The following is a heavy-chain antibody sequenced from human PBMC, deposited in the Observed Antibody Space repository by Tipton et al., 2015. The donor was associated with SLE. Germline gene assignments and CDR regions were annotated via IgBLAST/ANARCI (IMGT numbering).Heavy chain of an antibody. CDR3: ARADPLLWDAFDI. V-gene: IGHV3-66*02. CDR1: GLIVSSNY. CDR2: IHSGGTT. J-gene: IGHJ3*02. D-gene: IGHD3-10*01. Sequence: SLRLSCAASGLIVSSNYMSWVRQAPGKGLEWVSVIHSGGTTYYADPVKGRFTISRDNSKNTLYLQMNSLRAEDTAVYYCARADPLLWDAFDIWGQGTMVTVSS.